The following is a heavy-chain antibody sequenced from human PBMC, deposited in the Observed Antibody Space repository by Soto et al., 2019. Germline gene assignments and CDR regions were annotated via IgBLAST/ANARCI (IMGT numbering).Heavy chain of an antibody. CDR1: GGSISSGGYF. V-gene: IGHV4-31*03. D-gene: IGHD2-21*01. CDR2: IYHSGST. CDR3: AREGYAPFGDDRPFDLFYFDN. J-gene: IGHJ4*02. Sequence: SETLSLTCTVSGGSISSGGYFWNWLRQHPGKGLEWIGFIYHSGSTFYSPSLQSRVSISVDTSKNQFSLKLSSVTPADTAVYYCAREGYAPFGDDRPFDLFYFDNWGPGTLVTVSS.